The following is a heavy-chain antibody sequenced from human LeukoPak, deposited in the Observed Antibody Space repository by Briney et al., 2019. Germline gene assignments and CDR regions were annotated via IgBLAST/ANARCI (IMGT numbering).Heavy chain of an antibody. J-gene: IGHJ4*02. CDR3: ARGGSSSPVISVH. D-gene: IGHD6-6*01. CDR2: ITSSSSYM. CDR1: GFTFSDYN. V-gene: IGHV3-21*01. Sequence: GGSLRLSCAASGFTFSDYNMSWVRQPPGKGLEWVSSITSSSSYMYYADSVKGRFTISRDNAGNSLYLQMNSLRAEDTAVYYCARGGSSSPVISVHWGQGTLVTVSS.